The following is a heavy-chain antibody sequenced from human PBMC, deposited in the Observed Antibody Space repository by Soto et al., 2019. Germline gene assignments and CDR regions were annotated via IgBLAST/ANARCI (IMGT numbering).Heavy chain of an antibody. D-gene: IGHD1-26*01. J-gene: IGHJ4*01. CDR3: ARDVIVRATAYYFDY. Sequence: EASVKVSCKASGYTFTSYGISWVRQAPGQGLERKGWISAYNGNTNYAQKLQGRVTMTTDTSTSTAYMELRSLRSDDTALYYCARDVIVRATAYYFDYWGHGTLVTVSS. CDR1: GYTFTSYG. V-gene: IGHV1-18*01. CDR2: ISAYNGNT.